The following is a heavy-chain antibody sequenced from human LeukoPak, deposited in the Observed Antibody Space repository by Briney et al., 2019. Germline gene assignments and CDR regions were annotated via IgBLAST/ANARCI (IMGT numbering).Heavy chain of an antibody. CDR2: ISSNGGST. CDR3: ARDRGSYPYYFDY. CDR1: GFTFSNYA. J-gene: IGHJ4*02. V-gene: IGHV3-64*01. Sequence: GGSLRLSCAASGFTFSNYAMHWVRQAPGKGLEYVSAISSNGGSTYYANSVKGRFTISRDNSKNTLYLQVGSLRTEDMAIYYCARDRGSYPYYFDYWGQGTLVTVSS. D-gene: IGHD1-26*01.